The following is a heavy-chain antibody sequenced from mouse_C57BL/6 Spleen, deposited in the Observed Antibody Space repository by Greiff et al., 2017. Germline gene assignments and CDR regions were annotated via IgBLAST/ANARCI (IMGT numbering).Heavy chain of an antibody. CDR1: GYTFTSYW. CDR3: ARMGGNSIFDY. Sequence: QVQLKEPGTELVKPGASVKLSCKASGYTFTSYWMHWVKQRPGQGLEWIGNINPSNGGTNYNEKFKSKATLTVDKSSSTAYMQLSSLTSEDSAVYYCARMGGNSIFDYWGQGTTLTVSS. V-gene: IGHV1-53*01. J-gene: IGHJ2*01. CDR2: INPSNGGT. D-gene: IGHD2-1*01.